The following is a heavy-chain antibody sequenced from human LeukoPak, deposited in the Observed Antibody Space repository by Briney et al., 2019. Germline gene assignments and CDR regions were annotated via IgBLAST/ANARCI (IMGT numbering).Heavy chain of an antibody. D-gene: IGHD2-2*01. Sequence: GGSLRLSCAASGFTFNNYAMSWVSRASGKGLERVSAISGSGGGTYYADSVKGRFTISRDNSKNTLYLQMNSLRAEDTAVYYCARVSYQIRVVIDAHFDYWGLGTLVTVTS. CDR2: ISGSGGGT. CDR1: GFTFNNYA. J-gene: IGHJ4*02. CDR3: ARVSYQIRVVIDAHFDY. V-gene: IGHV3-23*01.